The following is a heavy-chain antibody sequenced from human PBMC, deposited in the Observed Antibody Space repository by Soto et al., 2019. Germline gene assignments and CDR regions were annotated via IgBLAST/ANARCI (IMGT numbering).Heavy chain of an antibody. Sequence: SETLSLTCTFSVGSISSYYWNCIRQPPGKGLEWIGYVFYSGNTNYNPSLKSRVTISVDTSKNQFSLKLRSVTAADTAVYYCARGVDGQWADYWGQGTLVSVSS. V-gene: IGHV4-59*01. CDR1: VGSISSYY. J-gene: IGHJ4*02. D-gene: IGHD1-26*01. CDR2: VFYSGNT. CDR3: ARGVDGQWADY.